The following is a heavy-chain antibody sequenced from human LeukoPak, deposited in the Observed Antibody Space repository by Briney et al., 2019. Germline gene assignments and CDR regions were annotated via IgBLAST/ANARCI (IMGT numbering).Heavy chain of an antibody. Sequence: GGSLRLSCAASKFTFNTYWMSWVRQAPGKGLEWVSAVSASGGSTYYADPVRGRFTISRDNSKNTLYLQMNSLGAEDTAVYYCATPLWFGELWGAFDYWGQGTLVTVSS. CDR1: KFTFNTYW. CDR2: VSASGGST. D-gene: IGHD3-10*01. CDR3: ATPLWFGELWGAFDY. J-gene: IGHJ4*02. V-gene: IGHV3-23*01.